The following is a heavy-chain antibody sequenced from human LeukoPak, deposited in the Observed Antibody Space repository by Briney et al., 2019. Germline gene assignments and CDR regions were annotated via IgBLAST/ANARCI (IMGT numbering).Heavy chain of an antibody. CDR3: VSSTGQQLIPYDY. CDR1: GINVSANY. Sequence: GGSLRLSCAASGINVSANYMTWIRQAPGKGLEWVSLIYGAGAAYYAESVRGRFIISRDNSKNTLFLQMNSLGAEDTAVYYCVSSTGQQLIPYDYWGQGTHVAVSS. D-gene: IGHD6-13*01. J-gene: IGHJ4*02. V-gene: IGHV3-66*02. CDR2: IYGAGAA.